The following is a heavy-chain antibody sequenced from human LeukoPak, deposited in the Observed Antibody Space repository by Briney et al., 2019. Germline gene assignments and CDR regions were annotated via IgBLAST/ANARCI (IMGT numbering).Heavy chain of an antibody. J-gene: IGHJ5*02. CDR1: GVSITTFY. D-gene: IGHD3-22*01. Sequence: SETLSLTCTVSGVSITTFYWSWIRQAPGKGPEWIAYTYYSGSTNYNPSLKNRVTISIDTSKNQLSLKVNSVTASDTAVYYCARDPMYYYDSSEHNWFDPWGQGTLVTVSS. V-gene: IGHV4-59*01. CDR2: TYYSGST. CDR3: ARDPMYYYDSSEHNWFDP.